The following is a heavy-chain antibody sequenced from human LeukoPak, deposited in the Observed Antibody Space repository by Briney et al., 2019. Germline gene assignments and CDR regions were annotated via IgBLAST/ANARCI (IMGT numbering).Heavy chain of an antibody. V-gene: IGHV3-30-3*01. CDR2: VTYDGNNQ. Sequence: GGSLRLSCAASGFTFNNYAIHWVRQAPGKGLEWVAVVTYDGNNQYYADSVKGRFTVSRDNSRNTVDLQMNSLRGEDTAVYYCARAPVRGAVAGVDYWGQGTLVTVSS. CDR3: ARAPVRGAVAGVDY. D-gene: IGHD6-19*01. CDR1: GFTFNNYA. J-gene: IGHJ4*02.